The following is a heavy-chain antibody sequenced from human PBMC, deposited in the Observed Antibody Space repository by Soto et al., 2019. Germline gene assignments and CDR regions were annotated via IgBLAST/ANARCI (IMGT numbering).Heavy chain of an antibody. V-gene: IGHV3-30-3*01. CDR2: ISYDGSNK. Sequence: GGSLRLSCAASGFTFSSYAMHWVRQAPGKGLEWVAVISYDGSNKYYADSVKGRFTISRDNSKNTLYLQMNSLRAEDTAVYYCARGLPPPGIAAAGTYYYGMDVWGQGTTVTVSS. J-gene: IGHJ6*02. CDR3: ARGLPPPGIAAAGTYYYGMDV. D-gene: IGHD6-13*01. CDR1: GFTFSSYA.